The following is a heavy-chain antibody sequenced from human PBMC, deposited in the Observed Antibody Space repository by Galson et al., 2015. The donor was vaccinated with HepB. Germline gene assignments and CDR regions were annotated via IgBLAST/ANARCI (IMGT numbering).Heavy chain of an antibody. CDR1: GGTFSSYA. V-gene: IGHV1-69*13. CDR3: ARVVTEAAAGTYDY. CDR2: IIPIFGTA. Sequence: SVKVSCKASGGTFSSYAISWVRQAPGQGLEWMGGIIPIFGTANYAQKFQGRVTITADESTSTAYMELSSLGSEDTAVYYCARVVTEAAAGTYDYWGQGTLVTVSS. D-gene: IGHD6-13*01. J-gene: IGHJ4*02.